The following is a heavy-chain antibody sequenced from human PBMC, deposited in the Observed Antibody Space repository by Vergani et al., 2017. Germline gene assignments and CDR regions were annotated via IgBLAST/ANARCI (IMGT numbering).Heavy chain of an antibody. V-gene: IGHV3-74*02. Sequence: EVQLLESGGNLVQPGGSLRLSCAASGFTFTNFAMTWVRQAPGEGLEWVSRINGDGSFTGFADSVKGRFTISRDNSKNTLYLELNSLRAEDTAVYYCAGWLRSGGGYYYYGMDVWGQGTTVTVSS. D-gene: IGHD5-12*01. CDR1: GFTFTNFA. J-gene: IGHJ6*02. CDR2: INGDGSFT. CDR3: AGWLRSGGGYYYYGMDV.